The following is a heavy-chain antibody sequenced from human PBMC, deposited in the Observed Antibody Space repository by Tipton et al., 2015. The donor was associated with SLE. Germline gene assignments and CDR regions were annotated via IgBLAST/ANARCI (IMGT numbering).Heavy chain of an antibody. D-gene: IGHD5-18*01. V-gene: IGHV4-59*01. CDR3: ARAKRGGHTAMAWAGLEFLKDSYMDV. CDR2: VYYGGST. J-gene: IGHJ6*03. Sequence: TLSLTCTVSGGSISSYYWSWGRQPPGKGLEWIGNVYYGGSTNYDPSLKSRVTVSLDTSKKQCSLKLSSVTPADTAVYYCARAKRGGHTAMAWAGLEFLKDSYMDVWGKGTTVTVSS. CDR1: GGSISSYY.